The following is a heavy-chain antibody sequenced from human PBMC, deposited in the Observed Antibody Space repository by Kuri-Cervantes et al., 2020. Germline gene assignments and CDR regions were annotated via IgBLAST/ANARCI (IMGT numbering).Heavy chain of an antibody. V-gene: IGHV3-7*01. CDR3: ATIKVRDDSFDI. CDR1: GFTFSSYA. D-gene: IGHD3-9*01. Sequence: GESLKISCAASGFTFSSYAMHWVRQAPGKGLEWVANIKTDGSEKNYVDSVKGRFTISRDNAKNSLYLQMNSLRAEDTAVYYCATIKVRDDSFDIWGQGTMVTVSS. CDR2: IKTDGSEK. J-gene: IGHJ3*02.